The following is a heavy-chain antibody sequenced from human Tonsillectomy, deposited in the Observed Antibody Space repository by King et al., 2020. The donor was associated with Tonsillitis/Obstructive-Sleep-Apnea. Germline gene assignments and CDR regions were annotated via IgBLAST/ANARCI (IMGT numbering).Heavy chain of an antibody. V-gene: IGHV1-46*04. CDR1: GYTFTTYY. CDR2: INPSDGTT. Sequence: GQLVQSGAEVKKPGASVRVSCKASGYTFTTYYMQWVRQAPGQGLEWMGIINPSDGTTSYAQKLQGRVTMTRDTSTSTVYMGLSSLTYEDTAMYSCGRCYCRSGGCVGWCAYWGQGTLVTVSS. J-gene: IGHJ4*02. CDR3: GRCYCRSGGCVGWCAY. D-gene: IGHD2-15*01.